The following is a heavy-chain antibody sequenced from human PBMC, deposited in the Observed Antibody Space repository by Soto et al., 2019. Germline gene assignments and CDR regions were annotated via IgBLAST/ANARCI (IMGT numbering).Heavy chain of an antibody. V-gene: IGHV4-30-2*01. CDR1: GDTISTGGYT. CDR2: TYHSGNP. CDR3: ARHLRDTYDFWSGYYNYYYYGMDV. J-gene: IGHJ6*02. D-gene: IGHD3-3*01. Sequence: PSETLSLTCDVSGDTISTGGYTWAWIRQPPGKALEWIGHTYHSGNPYYNPSLKSRVIISVDRSKNQFSLKVRSVTAADTAVYYCARHLRDTYDFWSGYYNYYYYGMDVWGQGTTVTVSS.